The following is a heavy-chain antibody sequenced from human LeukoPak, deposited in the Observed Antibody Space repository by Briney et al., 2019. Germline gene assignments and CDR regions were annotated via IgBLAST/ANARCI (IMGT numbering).Heavy chain of an antibody. D-gene: IGHD3-22*01. Sequence: GGSLRLSCAASGFTFSSYWMNWVRQAPGKGLEWVANIKQGGSEKNYVDSVKGRFTIFRDNAKNSLYLQMNSLRAEDTAVYYCAKGADYYDSSGYYSPEPFDYWGQGTLVTVSS. J-gene: IGHJ4*02. CDR1: GFTFSSYW. CDR2: IKQGGSEK. V-gene: IGHV3-7*03. CDR3: AKGADYYDSSGYYSPEPFDY.